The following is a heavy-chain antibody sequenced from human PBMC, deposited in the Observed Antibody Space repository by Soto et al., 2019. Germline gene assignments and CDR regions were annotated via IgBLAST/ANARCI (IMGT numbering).Heavy chain of an antibody. V-gene: IGHV4-34*01. CDR1: GGSFSGYY. CDR2: INHSGST. D-gene: IGHD6-13*01. J-gene: IGHJ4*02. Sequence: PSETLSLTCAVYGGSFSGYYWSWIRQPPGKGLEWIGEINHSGSTNYNPSLKSRVTISVDTSKNQFSLKLSSVTAADTAVYYCARGRGQLVLRYFDYWGQGTLVTVSS. CDR3: ARGRGQLVLRYFDY.